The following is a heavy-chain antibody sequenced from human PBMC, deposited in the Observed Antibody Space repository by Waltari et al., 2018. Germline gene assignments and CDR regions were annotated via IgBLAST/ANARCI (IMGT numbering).Heavy chain of an antibody. CDR2: IKQDGSEK. Sequence: EVQLVESGGGLVQPGGSLRLSCAASGFTFSSYWMSWVRQAPGKGLEWVANIKQDGSEKYYVDSSKGRFTISRDNAKNSLYLQMNSLRAEDTAVYYCAGGTIFYGMDVWGQGTTVTVSS. CDR1: GFTFSSYW. CDR3: AGGTIFYGMDV. V-gene: IGHV3-7*04. J-gene: IGHJ6*02. D-gene: IGHD3-3*01.